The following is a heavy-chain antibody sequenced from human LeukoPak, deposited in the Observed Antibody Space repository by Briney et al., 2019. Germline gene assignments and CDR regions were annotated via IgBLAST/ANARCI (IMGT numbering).Heavy chain of an antibody. CDR3: ARLGGSSASSAEYFQH. CDR1: GFTVSSNY. V-gene: IGHV3-53*01. J-gene: IGHJ1*01. Sequence: PGGSLRLSCAASGFTVSSNYMSWVRQAPGKGLEWVSVIYSGGSTYYADSVKGRFTISRDNSKNTLYLQMNSLRAEDTAVYYCARLGGSSASSAEYFQHWGQGTLVTVSS. CDR2: IYSGGST. D-gene: IGHD2-2*01.